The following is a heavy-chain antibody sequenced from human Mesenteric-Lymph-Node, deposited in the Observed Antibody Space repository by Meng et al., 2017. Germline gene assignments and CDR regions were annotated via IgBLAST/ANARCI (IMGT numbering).Heavy chain of an antibody. V-gene: IGHV1-46*01. CDR2: INPSGGST. CDR1: GYTFTSYY. Sequence: QVQLVQSGAEVKKPAASMKGSCKASGYTFTSYYMHWVRQATGQGLEWMGVINPSGGSTTYSQKLQGRLTMTRDTSTSAVYMELSSLRSEDTAIYYCARSPLDGYNYHFDYWGQGTLVTVSS. D-gene: IGHD5-24*01. CDR3: ARSPLDGYNYHFDY. J-gene: IGHJ4*02.